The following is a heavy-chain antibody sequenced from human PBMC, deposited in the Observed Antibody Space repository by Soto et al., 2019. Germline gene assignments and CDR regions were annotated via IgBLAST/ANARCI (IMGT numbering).Heavy chain of an antibody. CDR1: GYTFTGYY. J-gene: IGHJ6*02. V-gene: IGHV1-2*04. CDR3: ARAAYSSGPTGYYYGMDV. CDR2: INPNSGGT. D-gene: IGHD6-19*01. Sequence: ASVKVSCKASGYTFTGYYMHWVRQAPGQGLEWMGWINPNSGGTNYAQKFQGWVTMTRDTSISTAYMELSRLRSDDTAVYYCARAAYSSGPTGYYYGMDVWGQGTTVTVS.